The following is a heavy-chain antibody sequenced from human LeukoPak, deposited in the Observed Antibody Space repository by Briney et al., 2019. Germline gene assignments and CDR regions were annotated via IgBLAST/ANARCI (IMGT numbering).Heavy chain of an antibody. CDR3: ARDVGYCSSTSCYLAY. J-gene: IGHJ4*02. CDR1: GFTFSSYG. Sequence: GGSLRLSCAASGFTFSSYGMHWARQAPGKGLEWVAVIWYDGSNKYYADSVKGRFTISRDNSKNTLYLQMNSLRAEDTAVYYCARDVGYCSSTSCYLAYWGQGTLVTVSS. CDR2: IWYDGSNK. D-gene: IGHD2-2*01. V-gene: IGHV3-33*01.